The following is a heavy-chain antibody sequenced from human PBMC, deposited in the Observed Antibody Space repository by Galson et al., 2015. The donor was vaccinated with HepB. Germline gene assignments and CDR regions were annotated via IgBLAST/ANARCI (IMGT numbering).Heavy chain of an antibody. CDR3: ARGIRSGDIVYYFDS. CDR2: IRPDDSET. J-gene: IGHJ4*02. Sequence: QSGAEVKKPGESLNISCKFSGYSLTTYWIAWVRQMPGKGREWMGVIRPDDSETIYSPFFEGLVTISAARSVTTVYLQWNSLKDTDTAIYYCARGIRSGDIVYYFDSWGQGSLVTVSS. D-gene: IGHD2-15*01. V-gene: IGHV5-51*01. CDR1: GYSLTTYW.